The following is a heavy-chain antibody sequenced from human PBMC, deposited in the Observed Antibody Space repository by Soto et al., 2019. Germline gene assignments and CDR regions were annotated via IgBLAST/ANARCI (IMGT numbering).Heavy chain of an antibody. V-gene: IGHV1-69*13. D-gene: IGHD3-3*01. J-gene: IGHJ6*02. Sequence: ASVKVSCKASGGTFSSYAISWVRQAPGQGLEWMGGIIPIFGTANYAQKFQGRVTITADESTSTAYMELSSLRSEDTAVYYCARDMEWLSPGCYYYGMDVWGQGTTVTVSS. CDR3: ARDMEWLSPGCYYYGMDV. CDR2: IIPIFGTA. CDR1: GGTFSSYA.